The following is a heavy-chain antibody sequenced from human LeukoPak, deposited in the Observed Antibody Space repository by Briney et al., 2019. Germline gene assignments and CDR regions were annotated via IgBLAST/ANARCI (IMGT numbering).Heavy chain of an antibody. CDR2: ISDSGGDK. Sequence: GGSLRLSCAASGFTFSSYIMNWVRQAPGKGLEWVAFISDSGGDKWYADSVKGRLTISRDKSKNTVNLQMSSLRVEDTALYYCARDGGSESYAFDYWGQGTQVTVSS. CDR1: GFTFSSYI. J-gene: IGHJ4*02. CDR3: ARDGGSESYAFDY. V-gene: IGHV3-30*02. D-gene: IGHD3-10*01.